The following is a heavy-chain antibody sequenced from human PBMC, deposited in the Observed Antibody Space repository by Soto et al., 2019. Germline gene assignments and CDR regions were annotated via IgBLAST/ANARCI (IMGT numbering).Heavy chain of an antibody. D-gene: IGHD3-10*01. CDR1: GGSFSGYY. V-gene: IGHV4-34*01. J-gene: IGHJ4*02. CDR3: ARHRGPAPVY. Sequence: SETLSLTCAVYGGSFSGYYWSWIRQPPGKGLEWIGEINHSGSTNYNPSLKSRVTISVDTSKNQFSLKLSSVTAADTAVYYCARHRGPAPVYWGQGTLVTVSS. CDR2: INHSGST.